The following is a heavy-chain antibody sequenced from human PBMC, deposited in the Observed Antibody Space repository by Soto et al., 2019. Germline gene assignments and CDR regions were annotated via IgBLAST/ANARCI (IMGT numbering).Heavy chain of an antibody. V-gene: IGHV4-39*01. J-gene: IGHJ4*02. CDR2: IYYSGGT. CDR1: GGSISSSSYY. Sequence: PSETLSLTCIVSGGSISSSSYYWGWIRQPPGKGLEWIGSIYYSGGTYYNPSLKSRVTKSVDTSKNQFSLKLSSVTAADTAVYYCARPSGSYLYYFDYWGQGTLVTVSS. CDR3: ARPSGSYLYYFDY. D-gene: IGHD1-26*01.